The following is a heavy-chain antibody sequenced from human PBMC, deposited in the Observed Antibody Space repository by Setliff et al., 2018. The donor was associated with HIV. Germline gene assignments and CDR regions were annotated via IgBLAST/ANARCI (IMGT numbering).Heavy chain of an antibody. CDR2: IYNSGST. V-gene: IGHV4-59*11. D-gene: IGHD3-10*01. Sequence: SETLSLTCSVSGGSISSHHWSWIRQPPGKGLEWIGSIYNSGSTNYNPSLTSRVTISVDTSKNQFSLRLSSVTAGDTAVYYCTRRRGPMVRGVDPTPSYYFDYWGQGALVTVSS. J-gene: IGHJ4*02. CDR3: TRRRGPMVRGVDPTPSYYFDY. CDR1: GGSISSHH.